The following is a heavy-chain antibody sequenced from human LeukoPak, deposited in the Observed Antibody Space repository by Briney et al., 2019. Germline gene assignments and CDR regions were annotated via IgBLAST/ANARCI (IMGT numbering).Heavy chain of an antibody. CDR1: GGTFSSYA. D-gene: IGHD5-12*01. V-gene: IGHV1-69*04. CDR3: ARDLVATIGHDY. CDR2: IIPILGIA. Sequence: SVKVSCKASGGTFSSYAISWVRQAPGQGLEWMGRIIPILGIANYAQKFQGRVTITADKSTSTAYMELSSLRSEDTAVYYCARDLVATIGHDYWGQGALVTVSS. J-gene: IGHJ4*02.